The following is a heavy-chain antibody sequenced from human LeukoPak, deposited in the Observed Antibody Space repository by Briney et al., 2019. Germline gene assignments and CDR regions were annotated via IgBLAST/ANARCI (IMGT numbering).Heavy chain of an antibody. D-gene: IGHD6-6*01. CDR3: AKDQKEAARPEYYFDY. Sequence: GGSLRLSCAASGFTFSSYGMHWVRQAPGKGLEWVAVIWYDGSNKYYADSVKGRFTISRDNSKNTLYLQMNSLRAEDTAVYYCAKDQKEAARPEYYFDYWGQGTLVTASS. CDR2: IWYDGSNK. CDR1: GFTFSSYG. J-gene: IGHJ4*02. V-gene: IGHV3-33*06.